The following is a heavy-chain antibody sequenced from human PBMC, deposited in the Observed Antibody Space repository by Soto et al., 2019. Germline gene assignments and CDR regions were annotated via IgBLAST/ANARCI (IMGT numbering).Heavy chain of an antibody. J-gene: IGHJ6*02. CDR1: GFTFSSYG. CDR3: ARDPHRGYGTLSPPTLYGMDV. D-gene: IGHD5-18*01. Sequence: PGGSLRLSCAASGFTFSSYGMHWVRQAPGKGLEWVAVIWYDGSNKYYADSVKGRFTISRDNSKNTLYLQMNSLRAEDTAVYYCARDPHRGYGTLSPPTLYGMDVWGQGTTVTVSS. CDR2: IWYDGSNK. V-gene: IGHV3-33*01.